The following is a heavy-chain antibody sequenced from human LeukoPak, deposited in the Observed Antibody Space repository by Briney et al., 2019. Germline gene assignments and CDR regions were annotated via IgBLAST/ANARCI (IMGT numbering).Heavy chain of an antibody. Sequence: SETLSLTCTVSGDSISSYYWSWIRQPPGKGLEWIGYIYYSGSTNYNPSLKSRVTISVDTSKNQFSLKLSSVTAADTAVYYCAGYSSGWFFYYWGQGTLVTVSS. CDR2: IYYSGST. V-gene: IGHV4-59*01. CDR3: AGYSSGWFFYY. CDR1: GDSISSYY. D-gene: IGHD6-19*01. J-gene: IGHJ4*02.